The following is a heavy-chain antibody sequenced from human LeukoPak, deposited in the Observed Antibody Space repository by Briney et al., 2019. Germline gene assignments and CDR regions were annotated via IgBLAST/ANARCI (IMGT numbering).Heavy chain of an antibody. V-gene: IGHV3-23*01. CDR3: AKARGSDYYYGVDV. Sequence: QSGGSLRLSCAASGFTFSGYAMSWVRQAPGKGLEWVSTVSGSGGSTYYADSVKGRFTISRDNSKNTLYLQMNSLGAEDTAVYYCAKARGSDYYYGVDVWGQGTTVTVSS. CDR1: GFTFSGYA. CDR2: VSGSGGST. D-gene: IGHD3-10*01. J-gene: IGHJ6*02.